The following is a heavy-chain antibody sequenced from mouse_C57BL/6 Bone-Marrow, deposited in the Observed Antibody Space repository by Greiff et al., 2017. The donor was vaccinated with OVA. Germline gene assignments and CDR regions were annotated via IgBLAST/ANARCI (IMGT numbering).Heavy chain of an antibody. CDR3: ARDARGVMDY. CDR2: SRNKANDYTT. V-gene: IGHV7-1*01. CDR1: GFTFSDFY. J-gene: IGHJ4*01. Sequence: EVQRVESGGGLVQSGRSLRLSCATSGFTFSDFYMEWVRQAPGKGLEWIAASRNKANDYTTEYSASVKGRFIVSRDTSQSILYLQMNALRAEDTAIYYCARDARGVMDYWGQGTSVTVSS.